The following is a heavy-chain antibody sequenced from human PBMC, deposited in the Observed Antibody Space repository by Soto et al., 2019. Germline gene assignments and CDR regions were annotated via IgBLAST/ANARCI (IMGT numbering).Heavy chain of an antibody. Sequence: SETLSLTCAVYGGSFSGYYWSWIRQLPGKGLEWIGEINHSGSTNYNPSLKSRASISVERSKNQFSLKLSSVTAADTAVYYCGGGSDSGWFCAFESWGQGSQVTVSS. CDR2: INHSGST. J-gene: IGHJ4*02. CDR1: GGSFSGYY. CDR3: GGGSDSGWFCAFES. D-gene: IGHD1-26*01. V-gene: IGHV4-34*01.